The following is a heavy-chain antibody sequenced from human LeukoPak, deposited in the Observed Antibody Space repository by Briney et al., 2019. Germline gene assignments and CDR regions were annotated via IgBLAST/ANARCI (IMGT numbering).Heavy chain of an antibody. J-gene: IGHJ4*02. V-gene: IGHV3-30-3*01. D-gene: IGHD3-22*01. CDR1: GFTFSSYA. Sequence: GGSLRLSCAASGFTFSSYAMQWVRQAPGKGLEWVALISYDGNNKYYADSVKGRFTISRDNSKNTLYLQMNSLGAEDTAVYYCARGRNLVAISGYFDYWGQGTLVTVSS. CDR3: ARGRNLVAISGYFDY. CDR2: ISYDGNNK.